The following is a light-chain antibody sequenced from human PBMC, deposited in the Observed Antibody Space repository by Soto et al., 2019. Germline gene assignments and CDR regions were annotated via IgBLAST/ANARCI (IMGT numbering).Light chain of an antibody. Sequence: AIRMTHSPSSLSASTGDRVTITPRASQGISSYLAWYQQKPGKAPKLLIYAASTLQSGVPSRFSGSGSGTDFTLTISCLQSEDFATYYCQQYYSYPHTFGQGTRLENK. CDR1: QGISSY. CDR3: QQYYSYPHT. CDR2: AAS. J-gene: IGKJ5*01. V-gene: IGKV1-8*01.